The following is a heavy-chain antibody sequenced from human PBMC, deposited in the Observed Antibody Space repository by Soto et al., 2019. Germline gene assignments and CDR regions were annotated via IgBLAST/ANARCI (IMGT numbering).Heavy chain of an antibody. D-gene: IGHD2-15*01. J-gene: IGHJ4*02. CDR3: ARDQLLGYCSGGSCYKGVDY. CDR1: GYTFTSYY. Sequence: GASVKVSCKASGYTFTSYYMHWVRQAPGQGLEWMGIINPSGGSTSYAQKFQGRVTMTRDTSTSTAYMELRSLRSDDTAVYYCARDQLLGYCSGGSCYKGVDYWGQGTLVTVS. CDR2: INPSGGST. V-gene: IGHV1-46*01.